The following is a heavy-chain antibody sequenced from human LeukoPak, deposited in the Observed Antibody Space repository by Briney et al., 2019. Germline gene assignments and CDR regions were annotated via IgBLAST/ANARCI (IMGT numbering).Heavy chain of an antibody. CDR1: GFTFSNAW. Sequence: PGGSLRLSCAASGFTFSNAWMSWVRQAPGKGLEWVGRIKSETDGGTTDYAAPVKGRFTNSRDDSKNTLYLEMYSLKTEDTAMYYCLYFWSGSSLVDYWGQGTLVTVSS. CDR2: IKSETDGGTT. D-gene: IGHD3-3*01. J-gene: IGHJ4*02. CDR3: LYFWSGSSLVDY. V-gene: IGHV3-15*01.